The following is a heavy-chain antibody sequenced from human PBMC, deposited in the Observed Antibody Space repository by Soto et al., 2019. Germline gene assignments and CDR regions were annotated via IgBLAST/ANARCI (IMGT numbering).Heavy chain of an antibody. Sequence: ASVKVSCKASGYTFTGCYIHWVRQAPGQGLEWMGWINPNSGGTNYAQKFQGRVTMTRDTSISTAYMELSRLRSDDTAVYYCARDAYSGYETLDYWGQSNMVNVSS. CDR2: INPNSGGT. V-gene: IGHV1-2*02. CDR1: GYTFTGCY. CDR3: ARDAYSGYETLDY. J-gene: IGHJ4*02. D-gene: IGHD5-12*01.